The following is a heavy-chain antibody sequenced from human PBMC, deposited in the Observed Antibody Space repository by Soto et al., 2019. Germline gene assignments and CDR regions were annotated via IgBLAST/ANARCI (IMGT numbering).Heavy chain of an antibody. V-gene: IGHV3-21*01. J-gene: IGHJ4*02. CDR2: ISSSSSYI. Sequence: EVQLVESGGGLVKPGGSLRLSCAASGFTFSSYSMNWVRQAPGKGGEWVSSISSSSSYIYYADSVNGRFTISRDNAKNSLYLQMNSLRAEDTAVYYCASGAYSSSWYYFDYWGPGTLVTGSS. CDR1: GFTFSSYS. D-gene: IGHD6-13*01. CDR3: ASGAYSSSWYYFDY.